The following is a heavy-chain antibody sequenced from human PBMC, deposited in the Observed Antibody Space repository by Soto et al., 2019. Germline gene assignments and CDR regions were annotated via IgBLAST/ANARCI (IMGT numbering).Heavy chain of an antibody. J-gene: IGHJ4*02. V-gene: IGHV3-7*01. CDR3: ATSLI. CDR2: IKGDGSEK. Sequence: EVQLVESGGGLVQPGGSLRLSCTASGFTFRTYWMNWARQAPGKGLEWVASIKGDGSEKYYVDPVKGRFSISRDNARNSLYLQMNSLRAEDTAVYYCATSLIRGQGALVTVSS. CDR1: GFTFRTYW. D-gene: IGHD6-6*01.